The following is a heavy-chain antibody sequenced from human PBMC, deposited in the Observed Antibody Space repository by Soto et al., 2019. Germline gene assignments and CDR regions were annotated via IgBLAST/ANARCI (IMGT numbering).Heavy chain of an antibody. CDR2: INAANGNT. CDR3: ARVPSVVVPAALSF. V-gene: IGHV1-3*01. Sequence: GASVKVSCKASGFLFTYYAFHWVRQAPGKRLEWMGWINAANGNTTYSENFKGKVTITSETSASTAYMELSSLRSEDTAVYYCARVPSVVVPAALSFWGPGPLVTVSS. J-gene: IGHJ4*02. CDR1: GFLFTYYA. D-gene: IGHD2-2*01.